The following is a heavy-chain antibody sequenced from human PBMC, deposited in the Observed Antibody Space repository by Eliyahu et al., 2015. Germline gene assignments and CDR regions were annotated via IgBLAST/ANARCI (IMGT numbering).Heavy chain of an antibody. CDR3: ARMGSSGYYYGMDV. Sequence: QVTLKESGPALVKPTQTLTLTCXFSGFSLRXSGMRVSWIRQPPGKALEWLARIDWDDDKFYSTSLRTRLTISKDTSKNQVVLTMTNMDPVDTATYYCARMGSSGYYYGMDVWGQGTTVTVSS. CDR2: IDWDDDK. J-gene: IGHJ6*02. CDR1: GFSLRXSGMR. V-gene: IGHV2-70*04.